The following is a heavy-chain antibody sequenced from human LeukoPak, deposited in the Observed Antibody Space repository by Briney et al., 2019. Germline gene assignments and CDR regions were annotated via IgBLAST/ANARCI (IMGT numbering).Heavy chain of an antibody. Sequence: SLTLSLTCAISGDSVSTNSAAWNWIRQSPSRGLEWLGRTYYRSKWYDDYAVSVKSRITINPDTSKNQVSLQLNSVTPEDTAVYYCARARIAARPPYYYYGMDVWGQGTTVTVSS. CDR3: ARARIAARPPYYYYGMDV. V-gene: IGHV6-1*01. J-gene: IGHJ6*02. CDR1: GDSVSTNSAA. CDR2: TYYRSKWYD. D-gene: IGHD6-6*01.